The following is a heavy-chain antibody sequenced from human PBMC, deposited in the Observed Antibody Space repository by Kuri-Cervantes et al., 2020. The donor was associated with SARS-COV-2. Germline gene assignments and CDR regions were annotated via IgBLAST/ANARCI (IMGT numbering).Heavy chain of an antibody. CDR1: GYTFTSYG. CDR3: ARDCGDCYNDDAFDI. CDR2: IIPIFGTA. V-gene: IGHV1-69*13. Sequence: SVKVSCKASGYTFTSYGISWVRQAPGQGLEWMGGIIPIFGTANYAQKFQGRVTITADESTSTAYMELSSLRSEDTAVYYCARDCGDCYNDDAFDIWGQGTMVTVSS. J-gene: IGHJ3*02. D-gene: IGHD2-21*02.